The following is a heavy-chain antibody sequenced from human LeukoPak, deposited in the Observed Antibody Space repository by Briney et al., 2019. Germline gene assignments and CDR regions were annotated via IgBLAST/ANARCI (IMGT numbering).Heavy chain of an antibody. CDR2: ISADNGDT. Sequence: GASVKVSCKASGYIFTTYGINWVRQAPGQGLEWMGWISADNGDTYYTQKLQGRLTMTTDTSTSTAYMELRSLRSNDTAVYYCARGRGKHSRPWYSDHWGQGTLVTVSS. J-gene: IGHJ5*02. CDR3: ARGRGKHSRPWYSDH. CDR1: GYIFTTYG. D-gene: IGHD6-19*01. V-gene: IGHV1-18*01.